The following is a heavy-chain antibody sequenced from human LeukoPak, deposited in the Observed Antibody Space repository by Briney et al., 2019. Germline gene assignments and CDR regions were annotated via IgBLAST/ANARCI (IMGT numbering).Heavy chain of an antibody. CDR2: IKEDGSDI. J-gene: IGHJ6*03. CDR1: GFTFSSYW. V-gene: IGHV3-7*01. Sequence: GGSLRLSCAASGFTFSSYWMSWVRQAPGKGLEWVTNIKEDGSDIYYVDSVRGRFIISRDNAKNALYLQMNSLTAEDTAVYYCAREENYYYYMDVWGKGTTVTVSS. CDR3: AREENYYYYMDV.